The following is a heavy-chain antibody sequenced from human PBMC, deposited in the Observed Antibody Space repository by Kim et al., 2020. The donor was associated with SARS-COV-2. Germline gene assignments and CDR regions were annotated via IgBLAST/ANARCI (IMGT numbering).Heavy chain of an antibody. CDR3: ARDLGSDNWGGYYYYGMDV. CDR2: ISSSSSYI. V-gene: IGHV3-21*01. D-gene: IGHD7-27*01. Sequence: GGSLRLSCAASGFTFSSYSMNWVRQAPGKGLEWVSSISSSSSYIYYADSVKGRFTISRDNANNSLYLQMNSLRAEDTAVYYCARDLGSDNWGGYYYYGMDVWGQGTTVTVX. CDR1: GFTFSSYS. J-gene: IGHJ6*02.